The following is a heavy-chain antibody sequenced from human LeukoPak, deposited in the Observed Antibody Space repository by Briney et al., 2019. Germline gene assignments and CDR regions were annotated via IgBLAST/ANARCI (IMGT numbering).Heavy chain of an antibody. D-gene: IGHD3-22*01. CDR1: GGSISTSSYY. V-gene: IGHV4-39*07. J-gene: IGHJ3*02. CDR2: LYDSGST. Sequence: PSETLSLTCSVSGGSISTSSYYWGWIRQPPGKGLEWIGSLYDSGSTYYNPSLKSRVIISVDTSKNQFSLNLTSVTAADTAVYYCARGLNSYDSSGDFETQVNAFDIWGQGTVVTVSS. CDR3: ARGLNSYDSSGDFETQVNAFDI.